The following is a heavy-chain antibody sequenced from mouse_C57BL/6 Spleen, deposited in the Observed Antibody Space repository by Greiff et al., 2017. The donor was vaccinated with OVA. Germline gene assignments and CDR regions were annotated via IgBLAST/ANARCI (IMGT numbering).Heavy chain of an antibody. D-gene: IGHD1-1*01. V-gene: IGHV1-80*01. J-gene: IGHJ1*03. CDR1: GYAFSSYW. Sequence: VQLQQSGAELVKPGASVKISCKASGYAFSSYWMNWVKQRPGQGLEWIGQIYPGDGDTNYNGKFKGKATLTADKSSSTAYMQLSSLTSEDSAVDFCARAYGSKDWYFDVWGTGTTVTVSS. CDR3: ARAYGSKDWYFDV. CDR2: IYPGDGDT.